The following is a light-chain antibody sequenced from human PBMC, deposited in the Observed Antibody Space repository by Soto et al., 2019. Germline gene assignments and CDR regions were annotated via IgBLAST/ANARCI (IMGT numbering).Light chain of an antibody. Sequence: DIQMTHSPSSLSASLGDRVTITCRASQSISSYLNWYQQKPGKAPKLLIYAASSLQSGVPSRFSGSGSGTDFTLTISSLQPEDFATYYCQQSYSTPRTFGQGTRLEIK. V-gene: IGKV1-39*01. J-gene: IGKJ5*01. CDR3: QQSYSTPRT. CDR1: QSISSY. CDR2: AAS.